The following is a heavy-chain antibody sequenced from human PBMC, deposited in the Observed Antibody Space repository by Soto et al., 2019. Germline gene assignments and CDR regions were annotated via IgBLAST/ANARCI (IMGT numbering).Heavy chain of an antibody. CDR1: GFTFSSYS. D-gene: IGHD6-19*01. Sequence: GGSLRLSCAASGFTFSSYSMNWVRQAPGKGLEWVSYISSSSSTIYYADSVEGRFTVSRDNAKNSLYLQMNSLRDEDTAVYYCAKCGWSYNWFDPWGQGTLVTVSS. CDR3: AKCGWSYNWFDP. CDR2: ISSSSSTI. V-gene: IGHV3-48*02. J-gene: IGHJ5*02.